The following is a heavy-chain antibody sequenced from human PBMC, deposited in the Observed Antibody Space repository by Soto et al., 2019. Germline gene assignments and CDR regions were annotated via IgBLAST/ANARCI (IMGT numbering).Heavy chain of an antibody. D-gene: IGHD4-17*01. Sequence: QVQLVQSGAEVKKPGASVKVSCKASGYTFTSYGISWVRQAPGLGLEWMGWISAYNGNTNYAQKLQGQVAMPTETSTSTAHMEPRSLRSDDTAVYYCASAADYGDYNDAFDTWGQGTMVTVSS. CDR1: GYTFTSYG. J-gene: IGHJ3*02. CDR3: ASAADYGDYNDAFDT. CDR2: ISAYNGNT. V-gene: IGHV1-18*01.